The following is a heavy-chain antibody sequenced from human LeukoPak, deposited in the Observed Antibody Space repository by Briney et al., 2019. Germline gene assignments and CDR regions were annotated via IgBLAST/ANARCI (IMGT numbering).Heavy chain of an antibody. CDR3: ARDVVPADDAFDI. CDR1: GGSISSGGYY. V-gene: IGHV4-30-2*01. CDR2: IYHSGST. Sequence: SETLSLTCTVSGGSISSGGYYWSWIRQPPGKGLEWIGYIYHSGSTYCNPTLKSRVTISVDRSKNQFSLKLSSVTAADTAVYYCARDVVPADDAFDIWGQGTMVTVSS. D-gene: IGHD2-2*01. J-gene: IGHJ3*02.